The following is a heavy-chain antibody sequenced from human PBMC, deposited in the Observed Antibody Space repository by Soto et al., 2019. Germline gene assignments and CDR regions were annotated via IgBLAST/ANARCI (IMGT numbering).Heavy chain of an antibody. CDR3: ARGGLPLIDTKLNWFDP. J-gene: IGHJ5*02. CDR1: GFTFSSYS. CDR2: ISSSSSYI. V-gene: IGHV3-21*01. Sequence: EVQLVESGGGLVKPGGSLRLSCAASGFTFSSYSMNWVRQAPGKGLEWVSSISSSSSYIYYADSVKGRFTISRDNAKNSLYLQMNSLRAEDTAVYYCARGGLPLIDTKLNWFDPWGQGTLVTVSS. D-gene: IGHD3-22*01.